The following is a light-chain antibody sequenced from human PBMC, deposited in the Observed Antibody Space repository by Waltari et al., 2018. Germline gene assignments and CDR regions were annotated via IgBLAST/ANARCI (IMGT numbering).Light chain of an antibody. CDR2: EGT. CDR3: FSYADGRSLV. V-gene: IGLV2-23*01. CDR1: STDLGSSTL. J-gene: IGLJ2*01. Sequence: QSALTQPASVSGSPGQSITISCTGSSTDLGSSTLVSWYQHHPTKAPKLLIYEGTERPPGISHRFSGSKSGNTASLTIATLQAEDEADYYCFSYADGRSLVFGGGTKLTVL.